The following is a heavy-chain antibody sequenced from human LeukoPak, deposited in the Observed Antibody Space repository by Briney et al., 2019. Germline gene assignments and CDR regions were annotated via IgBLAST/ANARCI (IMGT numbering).Heavy chain of an antibody. D-gene: IGHD3-10*02. CDR1: GFTFSSYW. CDR2: IKQDGSEK. CDR3: AELGITMIGGV. J-gene: IGHJ6*04. Sequence: GGSLRLSCEASGFTFSSYWMSWVRQAPGKGLEWVANIKQDGSEKYYVESVKGRITISRDNAKNSLYLQMNSLRAEDTAVYYCAELGITMIGGVWGKGTTVTISS. V-gene: IGHV3-7*01.